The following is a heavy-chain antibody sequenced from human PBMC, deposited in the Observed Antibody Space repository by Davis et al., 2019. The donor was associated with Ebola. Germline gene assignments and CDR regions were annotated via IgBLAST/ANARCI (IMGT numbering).Heavy chain of an antibody. D-gene: IGHD1-1*01. CDR2: INPNSGGT. CDR1: GYTFTAYY. V-gene: IGHV1-2*06. CDR3: ARAQFPTTSDH. Sequence: ASVKVSCKVSGYTFTAYYLHWVRQAPGQGLEWMGRINPNSGGTNYAQNVQGRVTMTTDTSTSTAYMEVGILRSDDTAVYYCARAQFPTTSDHWGQGTLVTVSS. J-gene: IGHJ4*02.